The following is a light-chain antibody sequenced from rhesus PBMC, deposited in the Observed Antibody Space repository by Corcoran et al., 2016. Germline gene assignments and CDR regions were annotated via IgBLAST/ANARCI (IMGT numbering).Light chain of an antibody. J-gene: IGKJ3*01. Sequence: DIQMTQSPSSLSASVGDRVTITCRASENVNNYLNWYKQKPGKPPKLLIYKASTLQSGVPSRFSGSGFGTDYTFTISSLQSEDVATYYCQHNYGTPFTFGPGTKLDIK. CDR3: QHNYGTPFT. CDR1: ENVNNY. V-gene: IGKV1-74*01. CDR2: KAS.